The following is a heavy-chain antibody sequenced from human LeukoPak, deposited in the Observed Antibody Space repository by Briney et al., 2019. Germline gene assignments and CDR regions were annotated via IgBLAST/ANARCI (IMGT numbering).Heavy chain of an antibody. J-gene: IGHJ4*02. CDR2: IYTSGST. CDR3: AREYSSGWSRGFDY. V-gene: IGHV4-4*07. D-gene: IGHD6-19*01. CDR1: GGSISSYY. Sequence: SETLSLTCTVSGGSISSYYWSWIRQPAGKGLEWIGRIYTSGSTNYNPSLKSRVTMSVDTSKNQFSLKLSSVTAADTAVYYCAREYSSGWSRGFDYWGQGTLVTVSS.